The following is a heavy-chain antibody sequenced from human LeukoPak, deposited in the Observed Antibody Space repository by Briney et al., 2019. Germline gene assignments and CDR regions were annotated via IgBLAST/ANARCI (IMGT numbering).Heavy chain of an antibody. J-gene: IGHJ6*02. CDR1: GYTFTSYY. CDR3: AREPCTGGTCIAGYYGMDV. Sequence: ATVKVSCKASGYTFTSYYLHWVRQAPGQGLEWMGVMNPSGGSTTYAQKFQGRVIMTRDTSTSTVYMELSSLRSADTAVYYCAREPCTGGTCIAGYYGMDVWGQGTTVTVSS. D-gene: IGHD2-8*02. CDR2: MNPSGGST. V-gene: IGHV1-46*01.